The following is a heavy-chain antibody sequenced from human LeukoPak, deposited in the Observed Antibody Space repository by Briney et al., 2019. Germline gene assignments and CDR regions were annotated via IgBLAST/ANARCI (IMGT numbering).Heavy chain of an antibody. D-gene: IGHD2-2*02. CDR1: GFTFSSYA. Sequence: PGGSLRLSCAASGFTFSSYAMSWVRQAPGKGLEWVSAISGSGGSTYYADSVKGRFTTSRDNSKNTLYLQMNSLRAEDTAVYYCAKGRDIVVVPAAIRGPSYYYGMDVWGQGTTVTVSS. V-gene: IGHV3-23*01. CDR2: ISGSGGST. CDR3: AKGRDIVVVPAAIRGPSYYYGMDV. J-gene: IGHJ6*02.